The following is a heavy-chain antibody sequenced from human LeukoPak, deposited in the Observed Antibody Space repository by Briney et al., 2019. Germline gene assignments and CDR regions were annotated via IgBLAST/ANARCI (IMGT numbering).Heavy chain of an antibody. CDR3: ARDPDRNGLNFDY. CDR2: IYHSGTT. Sequence: PSETLSLTCTVSGGSITSDSWWTWVRQPPGKGLEWIGGIYHSGTTRYNPSLKSRVIISVDKSKKQFSLKLNSVTAADTAAYYCARDPDRNGLNFDYWGPGTLVTVSS. J-gene: IGHJ4*02. D-gene: IGHD2-8*01. CDR1: GGSITSDSW. V-gene: IGHV4-4*02.